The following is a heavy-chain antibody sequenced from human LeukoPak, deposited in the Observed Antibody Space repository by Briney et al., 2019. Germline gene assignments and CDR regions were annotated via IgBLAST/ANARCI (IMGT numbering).Heavy chain of an antibody. CDR3: ARDRGWPAVHFDL. CDR2: IWYDGSNK. Sequence: GGSLRLSCAASGFTFSSYAMSWVRQAPGKGLEWVSVIWYDGSNKYYVDSVKGRFTASRDNSKNMLYLQMTSLGAEDTAVYYCARDRGWPAVHFDLWGQGTLVTVSS. V-gene: IGHV3-33*08. D-gene: IGHD2-15*01. CDR1: GFTFSSYA. J-gene: IGHJ4*02.